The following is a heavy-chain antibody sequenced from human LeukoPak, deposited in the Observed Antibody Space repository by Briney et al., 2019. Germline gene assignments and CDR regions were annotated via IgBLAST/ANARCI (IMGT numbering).Heavy chain of an antibody. V-gene: IGHV4-31*03. CDR1: GGSISSGGYY. J-gene: IGHJ4*02. Sequence: SETLSLPCTVSGGSISSGGYYWSWIRQHPGKGLEWIGYIYYSGSTYNNPSLKSRVTISVDTSKNQFSLKLSSVTAADTAVYYCARGGWGEGGDYWGQGTLVTVSS. CDR3: ARGGWGEGGDY. CDR2: IYYSGST. D-gene: IGHD7-27*01.